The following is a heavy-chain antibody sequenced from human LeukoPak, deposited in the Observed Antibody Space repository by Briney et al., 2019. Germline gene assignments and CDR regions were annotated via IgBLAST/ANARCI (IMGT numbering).Heavy chain of an antibody. CDR1: GYTFTGYY. J-gene: IGHJ5*02. Sequence: ASVKVSCKASGYTFTGYYMHWVRQAPGQGLEWMGWINPNSGGTIYAQKFQGRVTMTRDTSISTVYMELSRLRSDDTAVYYCARRKWEPPGWFDPWGQGTLVTVSS. D-gene: IGHD1-26*01. CDR3: ARRKWEPPGWFDP. V-gene: IGHV1-2*02. CDR2: INPNSGGT.